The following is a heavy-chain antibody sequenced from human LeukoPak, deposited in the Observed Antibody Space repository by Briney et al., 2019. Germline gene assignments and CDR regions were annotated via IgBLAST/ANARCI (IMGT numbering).Heavy chain of an antibody. CDR2: INRNGGST. D-gene: IGHD2-15*01. Sequence: GGSLRLSCAASGFTFDEYGMSWVRQAPGKGLEWVSGINRNGGSTGYADSVKGRFTISRDNAKNSLHLQMNSLRAEDTALYYCARVWAIDCSGGSCYYYYYYYMDVWGKGTTVTVSS. J-gene: IGHJ6*03. CDR3: ARVWAIDCSGGSCYYYYYYYMDV. V-gene: IGHV3-20*04. CDR1: GFTFDEYG.